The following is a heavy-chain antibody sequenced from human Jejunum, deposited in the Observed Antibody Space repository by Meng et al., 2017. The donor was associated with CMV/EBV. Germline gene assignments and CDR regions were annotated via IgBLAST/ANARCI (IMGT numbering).Heavy chain of an antibody. CDR3: TRVAGYRNNWFDP. J-gene: IGHJ5*02. V-gene: IGHV4-34*01. D-gene: IGHD5-24*01. Sequence: VSGGSFSGSFSSWLRQPPGKGLEWIGEINQSGTTNYSPALKSRVTMSVNTANNQFSLKLSSVTAADTAIYYCTRVAGYRNNWFDPWGQGTLVTVSS. CDR1: GGSFSGSF. CDR2: INQSGTT.